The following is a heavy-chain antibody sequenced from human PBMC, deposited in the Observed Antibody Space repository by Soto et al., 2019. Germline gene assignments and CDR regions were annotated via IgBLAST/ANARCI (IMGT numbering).Heavy chain of an antibody. V-gene: IGHV4-39*01. D-gene: IGHD3-22*01. CDR3: ARIYYDSVFDY. CDR2: IYYSGST. Sequence: SETLSLTCTVSGGSISSSSYYWGWIRQPPGKGLEWIGSIYYSGSTYYNPSLKSRVTISVDTSKNQFSLKLSSVAAADTAVYYCARIYYDSVFDYWGQGTLVTVSS. CDR1: GGSISSSSYY. J-gene: IGHJ4*02.